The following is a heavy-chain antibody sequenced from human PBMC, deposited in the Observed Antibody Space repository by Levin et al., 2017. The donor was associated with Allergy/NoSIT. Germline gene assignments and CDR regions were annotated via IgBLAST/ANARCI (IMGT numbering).Heavy chain of an antibody. CDR2: MNPNSGNT. Sequence: ASVKVSCKASGYTFTSYDINWVRQATGQGLEWMGWMNPNSGNTGYAQKFQGRVTMTRNTSISTAYMELSSLRSEDTAVYYCARVTTVTDRVNLLKKNYYYGMDGWGQGTTVTVSS. CDR1: GYTFTSYD. V-gene: IGHV1-8*01. J-gene: IGHJ6*02. D-gene: IGHD4-17*01. CDR3: ARVTTVTDRVNLLKKNYYYGMDG.